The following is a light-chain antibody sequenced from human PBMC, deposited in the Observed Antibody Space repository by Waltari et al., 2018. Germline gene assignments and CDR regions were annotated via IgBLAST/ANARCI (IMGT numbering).Light chain of an antibody. CDR2: YDS. V-gene: IGLV3-21*04. J-gene: IGLJ1*01. Sequence: SYVLTQPPSVSVAPGKTARITCGGNNIGSKSVHWYQQKPGQAPVLVIYYDSDRPAGIPERFSGSNSGNTATLTISRVEAGDEADYYCQVWDSSSERGVFGTGTKVTVL. CDR3: QVWDSSSERGV. CDR1: NIGSKS.